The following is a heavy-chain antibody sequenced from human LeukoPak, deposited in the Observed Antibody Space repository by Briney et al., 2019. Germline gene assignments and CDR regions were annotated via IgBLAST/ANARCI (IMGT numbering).Heavy chain of an antibody. V-gene: IGHV3-30*04. CDR1: GFTFSSYA. CDR2: ISYDGSNK. D-gene: IGHD1-26*01. J-gene: IGHJ4*02. Sequence: GGSLRLSCAASGFTFSSYAMHWVRQAPGKGLEWVAVISYDGSNKYYADSVKGRFTISRDNSKNTLYLQMNSLRAEDTAVYYCARGIVGATSTIDFDYWGQGTLVTVSS. CDR3: ARGIVGATSTIDFDY.